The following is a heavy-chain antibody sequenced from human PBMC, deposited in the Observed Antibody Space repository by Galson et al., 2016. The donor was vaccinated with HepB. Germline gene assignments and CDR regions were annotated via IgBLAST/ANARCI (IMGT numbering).Heavy chain of an antibody. J-gene: IGHJ4*02. CDR3: ARRGEAFDY. CDR1: GFTFSTYW. CDR2: IKQDGSEK. V-gene: IGHV3-7*03. D-gene: IGHD3-16*01. Sequence: SLRLSCATSGFTFSTYWMSWVRQAPGKGLEWVANIKQDGSEKNYVDSVKGRFTISRDNAKNSMYLQMDSLRAEETAVYFCARRGEAFDYWGQGTLVTVSS.